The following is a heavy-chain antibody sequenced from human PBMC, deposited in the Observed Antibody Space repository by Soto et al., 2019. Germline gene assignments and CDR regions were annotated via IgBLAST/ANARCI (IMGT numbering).Heavy chain of an antibody. CDR1: GYTFISYA. V-gene: IGHV1-3*01. CDR2: INAGNGKT. J-gene: IGHJ6*02. Sequence: ASVKVSCKASGYTFISYAIHWVRQAPGQRLEWMGWINAGNGKTKYSQKFQGRVTISADKSISTAYLQWSSLKASDTAMYYCARPRYPGRGYYGMDVWGQGTTVTVSS. CDR3: ARPRYPGRGYYGMDV. D-gene: IGHD2-15*01.